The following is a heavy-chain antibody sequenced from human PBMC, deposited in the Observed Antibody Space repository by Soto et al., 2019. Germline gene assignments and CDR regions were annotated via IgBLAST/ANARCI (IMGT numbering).Heavy chain of an antibody. CDR1: GFTFSSYS. Sequence: GGSLRLSCAASGFTFSSYSMNWVRQAPGKGLEWVSSISSSSSYIYYADSVKGRFTISRDNAKNSLYLQMNSLRAEDTAVYYCARDGGNCSSTSCRTKYYYYYYGMDVWGQGTTVTVSS. J-gene: IGHJ6*02. CDR3: ARDGGNCSSTSCRTKYYYYYYGMDV. V-gene: IGHV3-21*01. CDR2: ISSSSSYI. D-gene: IGHD2-2*01.